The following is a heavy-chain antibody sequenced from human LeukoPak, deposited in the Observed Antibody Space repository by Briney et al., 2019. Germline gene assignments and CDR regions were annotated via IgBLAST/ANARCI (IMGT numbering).Heavy chain of an antibody. CDR1: GGTFSSYA. V-gene: IGHV1-69*05. CDR3: ARDRPGMGFDY. Sequence: SVKVSCKASGGTFSSYAFSSVRQAPGEGLEWMGRIIPIFGTGDYAQKFQGRITITTDESTSTAYTELSSLTSEDTAVYYCARDRPGMGFDYWGQGTLVTVSS. CDR2: IIPIFGTG. D-gene: IGHD3-16*01. J-gene: IGHJ4*02.